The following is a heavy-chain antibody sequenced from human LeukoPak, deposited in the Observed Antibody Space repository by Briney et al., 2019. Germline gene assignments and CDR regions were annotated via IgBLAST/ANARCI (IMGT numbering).Heavy chain of an antibody. V-gene: IGHV3-33*01. D-gene: IGHD5-24*01. Sequence: GGSLRLSCAASGFTFTSYGIHWVRQAPGKGLEWVAEIWYDGGNKNYVDSVKGRFTVSRDNSKNTVYLQMNSLKAEDTGVYYCARGDAYNFDYWGQGTLVTVSS. CDR2: IWYDGGNK. CDR1: GFTFTSYG. J-gene: IGHJ4*02. CDR3: ARGDAYNFDY.